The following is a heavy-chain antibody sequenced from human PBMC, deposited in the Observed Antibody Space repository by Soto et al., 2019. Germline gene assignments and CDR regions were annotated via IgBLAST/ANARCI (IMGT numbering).Heavy chain of an antibody. V-gene: IGHV1-18*01. Sequence: QVPLVQSGAEVKKPGASVKVSCKASGYTFTSYGISWVRQAPGQALEWMGWISAYNGNTNYAQKLQGRVTMTTDTSTSTAYMELRSLRSDDTAVYYCAREGYSGYDWTRTMDYWGQGTLVTVSS. CDR2: ISAYNGNT. J-gene: IGHJ4*02. CDR1: GYTFTSYG. D-gene: IGHD5-12*01. CDR3: AREGYSGYDWTRTMDY.